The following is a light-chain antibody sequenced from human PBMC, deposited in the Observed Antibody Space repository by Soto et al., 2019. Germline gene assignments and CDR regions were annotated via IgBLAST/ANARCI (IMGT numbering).Light chain of an antibody. CDR1: SSNIGSNT. CDR3: SAWDNSLNGYV. J-gene: IGLJ1*01. CDR2: TAG. Sequence: QSVLTQPLSASASPGERVTISCSGGSSNIGSNTVAWYQHLPGTAPPRLIFTAGQRPAGVPGRFSGSKSATSAALAISGLQSEDEGDYYCSAWDNSLNGYVFGPGTKLTVL. V-gene: IGLV1-44*01.